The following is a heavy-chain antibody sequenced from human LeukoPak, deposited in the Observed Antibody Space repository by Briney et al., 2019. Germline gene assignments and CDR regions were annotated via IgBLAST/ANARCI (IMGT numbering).Heavy chain of an antibody. J-gene: IGHJ4*02. CDR2: INTYNGNT. V-gene: IGHV1-18*01. Sequence: ASVKVSCKASGYTFTSYGISWVRQAPGQGLEWMGWINTYNGNTKYAQKLQGRVTMTTDTSTGTAYMELRSLRSDDTAVYYCATDTTGGSYCDHWGQGSLVTVSS. CDR3: ATDTTGGSYCDH. D-gene: IGHD1-26*01. CDR1: GYTFTSYG.